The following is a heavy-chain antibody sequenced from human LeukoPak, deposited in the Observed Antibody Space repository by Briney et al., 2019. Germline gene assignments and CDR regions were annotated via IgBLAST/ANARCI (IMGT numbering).Heavy chain of an antibody. CDR2: ISGSGGST. Sequence: GGSLRLSCAASGFTFSSYAMSWVRQAPGKGLEWVSAISGSGGSTYYADSVKGRFTISRDNSKNTLYLQMNSLRAEDTAVYYCAKDNGPIAVAVSDVDYWGQGTLVTVSS. CDR1: GFTFSSYA. V-gene: IGHV3-23*01. J-gene: IGHJ4*02. D-gene: IGHD6-19*01. CDR3: AKDNGPIAVAVSDVDY.